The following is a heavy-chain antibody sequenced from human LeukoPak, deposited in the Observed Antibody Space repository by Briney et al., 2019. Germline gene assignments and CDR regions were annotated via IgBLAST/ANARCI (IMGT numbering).Heavy chain of an antibody. CDR2: IRSKANSYAT. CDR1: GFTFSGSA. V-gene: IGHV3-73*01. CDR3: ARASSGFDY. Sequence: GGSLRLSCAASGFTFSGSAMHWVRQASGKGLEWVGRIRSKANSYATAYAASVKGRFTISRDDSKNTAYLQMNSLKTEDTAVYYCARASSGFDYWGQGTLVTVSS. J-gene: IGHJ4*02. D-gene: IGHD3-22*01.